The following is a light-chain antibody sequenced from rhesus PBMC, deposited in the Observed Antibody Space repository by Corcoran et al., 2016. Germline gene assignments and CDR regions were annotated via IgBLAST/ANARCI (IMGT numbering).Light chain of an antibody. CDR2: KAS. CDR3: QHSYGTPRT. J-gene: IGKJ1*01. CDR1: ENVNNY. Sequence: DIQMTQSPSSLSASVGDRVTITCRASENVNNYLHWYQQKPGKAPKLLIYKASTLQSGVPSRVSGSGSGTDFTFTISSLQPEDFATYYCQHSYGTPRTFGQGTKVEIK. V-gene: IGKV1-74*01.